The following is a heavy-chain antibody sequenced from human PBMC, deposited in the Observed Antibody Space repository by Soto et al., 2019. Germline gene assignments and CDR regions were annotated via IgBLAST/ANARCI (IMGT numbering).Heavy chain of an antibody. V-gene: IGHV3-30-3*01. CDR1: GFTFRNHA. CDR3: ARGDREDILVVVGARPGEYGIDI. CDR2: IAYDGSNA. J-gene: IGHJ6*02. D-gene: IGHD2-15*01. Sequence: SLRLSCAASGFTFRNHAMHWVRQAPGKGLECLAVIAYDGSNAFYRDSVKGRFTISRDNSKNTLYLHMNSLRSEDTGVYYCARGDREDILVVVGARPGEYGIDIWGQGTKVTVSS.